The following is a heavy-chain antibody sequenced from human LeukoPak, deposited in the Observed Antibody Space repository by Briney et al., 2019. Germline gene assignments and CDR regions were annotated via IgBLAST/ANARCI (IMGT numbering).Heavy chain of an antibody. D-gene: IGHD6-13*01. CDR2: IYTSGNT. CDR3: ARETSSSSWRSFDC. J-gene: IGHJ4*02. V-gene: IGHV4-4*07. Sequence: SETLSLTCTVSGGSISSYYWSWIRQPAGKGLEWIGRIYTSGNTNYNSSLKSRVTMSVDTSKNQFSLNLTSVTAADSAVYYCARETSSSSWRSFDCWGQGTLVTVSS. CDR1: GGSISSYY.